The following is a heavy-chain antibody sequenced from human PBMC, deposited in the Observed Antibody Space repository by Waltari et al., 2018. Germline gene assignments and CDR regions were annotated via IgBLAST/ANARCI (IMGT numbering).Heavy chain of an antibody. V-gene: IGHV3-74*01. CDR2: VKSDGTSP. Sequence: EVQLVESGGGLVQSGGSLSLSCAHSGSDYWMDWVRQAPGKGLMWVSRVKSDGTSPTYADSVKGRFTVSRDSAKNMLYLQMNSLRAEDTAVYYCTTNPPGYWGQGTLVTVSS. J-gene: IGHJ4*02. CDR1: GSDYW. CDR3: TTNPPGY.